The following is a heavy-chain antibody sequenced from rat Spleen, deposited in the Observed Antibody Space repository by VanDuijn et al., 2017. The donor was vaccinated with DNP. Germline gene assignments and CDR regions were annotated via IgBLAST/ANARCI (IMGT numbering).Heavy chain of an antibody. J-gene: IGHJ2*01. V-gene: IGHV5-22*01. CDR2: ISYDGGIT. D-gene: IGHD5-1*01. Sequence: EVQLVESGGGLVQPGRSLKLSCAASGFTFSNYYMAWVRQAPTKGLEWVAYISYDGGITNYGDSVKGRFTISRDNAKSTLYLQMNSLRSEDTATYYCARLGGSPFDYWGQGVMVTVSS. CDR1: GFTFSNYY. CDR3: ARLGGSPFDY.